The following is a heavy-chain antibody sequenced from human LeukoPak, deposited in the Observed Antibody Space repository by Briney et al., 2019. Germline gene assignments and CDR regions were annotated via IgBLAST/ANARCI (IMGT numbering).Heavy chain of an antibody. CDR1: GYSISSGYY. V-gene: IGHV4-38-2*02. D-gene: IGHD1-26*01. Sequence: SETLSLTCTVSGYSISSGYYWGWIRQPPGKGLEWIGNIYYSGSTYYNPSLKSRVTISVDTSKNQFSLKLSSVTAADTAVYYCARVGGSIVPYYYYMDVWGKGTTVTVSS. J-gene: IGHJ6*03. CDR2: IYYSGST. CDR3: ARVGGSIVPYYYYMDV.